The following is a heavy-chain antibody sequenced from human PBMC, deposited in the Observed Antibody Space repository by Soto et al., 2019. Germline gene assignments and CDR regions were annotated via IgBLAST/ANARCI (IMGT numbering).Heavy chain of an antibody. CDR1: GYTFTSYG. V-gene: IGHV1-18*01. D-gene: IGHD3-9*01. CDR2: ISAYNGNT. CDR3: ARDKDDILTGYNDAFDI. Sequence: QVQLVQSGAEVKKPGASVKVSCKASGYTFTSYGISWVRQAPGQGLEWMGWISAYNGNTNYAQKRQGRVTMTTDTSTSTAYMELRGLRSDDTAVYYCARDKDDILTGYNDAFDIWGQGTMVTVSS. J-gene: IGHJ3*02.